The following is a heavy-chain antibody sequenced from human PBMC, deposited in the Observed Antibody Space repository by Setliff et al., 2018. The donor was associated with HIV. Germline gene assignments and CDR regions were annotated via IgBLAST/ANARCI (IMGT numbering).Heavy chain of an antibody. D-gene: IGHD1-20*01. CDR2: ISDTGNIV. Sequence: SCAGSGFTFSAYSMNWVRQTPGKGLEWVAYISDTGNIVYYADSVRGRFTISRDNSKNTLYLQMNSLRSEDTAVYFCAKSFNSGPTNWNIDVWGTGTTVTVSS. J-gene: IGHJ6*03. V-gene: IGHV3-48*01. CDR3: AKSFNSGPTNWNIDV. CDR1: GFTFSAYS.